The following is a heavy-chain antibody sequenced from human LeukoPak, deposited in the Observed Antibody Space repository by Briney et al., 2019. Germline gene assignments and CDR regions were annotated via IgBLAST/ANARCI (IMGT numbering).Heavy chain of an antibody. Sequence: GGSLRLSCTASGFTFSDFYMSWMGQAPGKGLEWVSYISSGSTKIYYADSVKGRFTVSRDNAKNSLYLQMNSLRPEDTAVYYCVRTETGSIPRWGQGTLVTVSS. CDR2: ISSGSTKI. V-gene: IGHV3-11*04. CDR1: GFTFSDFY. J-gene: IGHJ4*02. D-gene: IGHD1-1*01. CDR3: VRTETGSIPR.